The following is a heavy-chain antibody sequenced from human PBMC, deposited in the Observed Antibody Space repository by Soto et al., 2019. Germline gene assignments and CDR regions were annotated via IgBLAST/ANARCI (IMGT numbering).Heavy chain of an antibody. CDR1: GFAFSSHP. CDR3: ARRAFGSSRSFDI. CDR2: ISDSGGLT. V-gene: IGHV3-23*01. D-gene: IGHD6-6*01. Sequence: GGSLRLSCAASGFAFSSHPMSWVRQAPERGLEWVSGISDSGGLTYNADSVKGRFTISRDNSKNTLYLQMNSLRAEDTALYYCARRAFGSSRSFDIWGQGTMVTV. J-gene: IGHJ3*02.